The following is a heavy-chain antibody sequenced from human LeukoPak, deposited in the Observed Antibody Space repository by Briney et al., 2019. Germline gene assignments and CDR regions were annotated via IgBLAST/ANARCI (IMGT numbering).Heavy chain of an antibody. CDR1: GGTFSSYA. D-gene: IGHD4-23*01. CDR3: ARVISTVANWFDP. CDR2: IIPILGIA. J-gene: IGHJ5*02. Sequence: SVKVSCKASGGTFSSYAISWVRQAPGQGLEWMGRIIPILGIANYAQKFQGRVTITADKSTSTAYMELSSLRSEDTAVYYCARVISTVANWFDPWGQGALVTVSS. V-gene: IGHV1-69*04.